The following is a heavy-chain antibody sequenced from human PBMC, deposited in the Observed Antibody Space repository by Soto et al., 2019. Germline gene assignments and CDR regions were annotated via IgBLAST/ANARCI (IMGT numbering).Heavy chain of an antibody. CDR3: ARPRNSKKPYYYYGMDV. CDR2: IYPGGSDT. D-gene: IGHD4-4*01. V-gene: IGHV5-51*01. CDR1: GYSFTSYW. J-gene: IGHJ6*02. Sequence: PGESLKISCKGSGYSFTSYWIGWVRQMPGKGLEWMGIIYPGGSDTRYSPSFQGQVTISADKSISTAYLQWSSLKASDTAMYYCARPRNSKKPYYYYGMDVWGQGTTVTVSS.